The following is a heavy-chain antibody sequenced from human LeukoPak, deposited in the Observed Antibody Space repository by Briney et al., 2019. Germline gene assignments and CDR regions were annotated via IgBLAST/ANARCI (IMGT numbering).Heavy chain of an antibody. CDR1: GGSISSGGYS. J-gene: IGHJ5*02. Sequence: PSETLSLTCAVSGGSISSGGYSWSWIRQPPGKGLEWIGYIYHSGSTYYNPSLKSRVTISVDTSKNQFSLKLSSVTAADTAVYYCARQQQLARNRINWFDPWGQGTLVTVSS. V-gene: IGHV4-30-2*02. CDR2: IYHSGST. D-gene: IGHD6-13*01. CDR3: ARQQQLARNRINWFDP.